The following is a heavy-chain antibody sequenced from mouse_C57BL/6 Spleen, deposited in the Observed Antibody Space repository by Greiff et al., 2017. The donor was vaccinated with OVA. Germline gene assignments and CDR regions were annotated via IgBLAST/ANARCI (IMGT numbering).Heavy chain of an antibody. V-gene: IGHV1-22*01. CDR1: GYTFTDYN. J-gene: IGHJ2*01. CDR3: ARSQTGTGYFDY. D-gene: IGHD4-1*01. CDR2: INPNNGGT. Sequence: VQLQQSGPELVKPGASVKMSCKASGYTFTDYNMHWVKQSHGKSLEWIGYINPNNGGTSYNQKFKGKATLTVNKSSSTAYMELRSLTSEDSAVYYCARSQTGTGYFDYWGQGTTLTVSS.